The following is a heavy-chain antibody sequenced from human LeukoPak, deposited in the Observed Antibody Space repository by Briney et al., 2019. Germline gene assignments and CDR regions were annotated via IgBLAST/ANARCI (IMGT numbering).Heavy chain of an antibody. Sequence: ASVKVSCKASGYTFTSHYMHWVRQAPGQGLEWMGWINPNSGGTNYAQKFQGRVTMTRDTSISTAYMELSRLRSDDTAVYYCARDRRVGATRGNWFDPWGQGTLVTVSS. V-gene: IGHV1-2*02. CDR2: INPNSGGT. J-gene: IGHJ5*02. CDR3: ARDRRVGATRGNWFDP. CDR1: GYTFTSHY. D-gene: IGHD1-26*01.